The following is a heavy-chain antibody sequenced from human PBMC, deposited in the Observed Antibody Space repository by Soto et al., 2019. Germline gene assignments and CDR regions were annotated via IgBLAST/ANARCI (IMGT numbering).Heavy chain of an antibody. CDR1: GGTFSSYT. V-gene: IGHV1-69*02. CDR3: ARAGDYVYYYYYGMDV. D-gene: IGHD4-17*01. Sequence: VKVSCKASGGTFSSYTISWVRQAPGQGLEWMGRIIPILGIANYAQKFQGRVTITADKSTSTAYMELSSLRSEDTAVYYCARAGDYVYYYYYGMDVWGQGTTVTVSS. CDR2: IIPILGIA. J-gene: IGHJ6*02.